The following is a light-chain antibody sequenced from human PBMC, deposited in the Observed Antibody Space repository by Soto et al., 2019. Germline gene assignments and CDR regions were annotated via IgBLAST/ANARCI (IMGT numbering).Light chain of an antibody. CDR3: AAWNDSRSSVL. Sequence: QSVLTQPPSASGTPGQRVTISCSGSSSNIGSNYVYWYQQLPGTAPKLLIYSNNQRPSGVPDRFSGSKSATSASLAISGLRSEDEADYYCAAWNDSRSSVLFGGVTKPTVL. J-gene: IGLJ2*01. V-gene: IGLV1-47*02. CDR2: SNN. CDR1: SSNIGSNY.